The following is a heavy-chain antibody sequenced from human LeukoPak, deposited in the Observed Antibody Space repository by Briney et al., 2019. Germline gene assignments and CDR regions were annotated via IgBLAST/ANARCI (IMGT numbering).Heavy chain of an antibody. J-gene: IGHJ4*02. CDR2: INPNSGGT. CDR3: ARDYYYDSSGYYGY. D-gene: IGHD3-22*01. CDR1: GYNFPAYF. Sequence: ASVKVSCKAAGYNFPAYFVHWVRQAPGQGLEWMGWINPNSGGTNYAQKFQGRVTMTRDTSISTAYMELSRLRSDDTAVYYCARDYYYDSSGYYGYWGQGTLVTVSS. V-gene: IGHV1-2*02.